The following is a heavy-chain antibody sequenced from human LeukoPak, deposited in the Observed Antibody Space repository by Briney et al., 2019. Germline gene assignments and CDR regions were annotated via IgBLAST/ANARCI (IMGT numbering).Heavy chain of an antibody. D-gene: IGHD5-12*01. CDR2: INHSGSN. Sequence: SETLSLTCTISGGSLDGYYWSWIRQTPDKGLEWIAEINHSGSNNYNPSLASRVTISEDMSKNQLSLKLTSVTAADTAVYYCARGGRGYRFDHWGQGTLVTVSS. J-gene: IGHJ4*02. CDR3: ARGGRGYRFDH. CDR1: GGSLDGYY. V-gene: IGHV4-34*01.